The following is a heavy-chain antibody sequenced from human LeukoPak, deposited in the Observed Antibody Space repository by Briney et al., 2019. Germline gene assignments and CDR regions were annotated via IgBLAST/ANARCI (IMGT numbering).Heavy chain of an antibody. V-gene: IGHV4-59*08. Sequence: PSETLSLTCTVSGGSISSYYWSWIRQPPGKGLKWNGYIYYSGSTNYNPSLKSRVTISVDTSKNQFSLKLSSVTAADTAVYYCARRSVGSYYGGAFDIWGQGTMVTVSS. J-gene: IGHJ3*02. CDR2: IYYSGST. CDR1: GGSISSYY. D-gene: IGHD1-26*01. CDR3: ARRSVGSYYGGAFDI.